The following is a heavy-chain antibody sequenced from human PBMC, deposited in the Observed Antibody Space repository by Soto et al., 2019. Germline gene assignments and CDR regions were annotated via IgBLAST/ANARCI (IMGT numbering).Heavy chain of an antibody. CDR1: GFTFSSYA. V-gene: IGHV3-23*01. Sequence: GGSLRLSCAASGFTFSSYAMSWVCQAPGKGLEWVSAISGSGYNTHYADSVKGRFTISRVNSKNTLYLQMNSLRAEDTAVYYCAKDSPWLVRYYYHGMDVWGQGTTVTVSS. CDR3: AKDSPWLVRYYYHGMDV. J-gene: IGHJ6*02. D-gene: IGHD6-19*01. CDR2: ISGSGYNT.